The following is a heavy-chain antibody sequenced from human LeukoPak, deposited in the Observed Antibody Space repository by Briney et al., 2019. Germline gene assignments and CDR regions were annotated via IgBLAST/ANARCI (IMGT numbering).Heavy chain of an antibody. CDR1: GYTFTGYY. J-gene: IGHJ5*02. V-gene: IGHV1-8*03. CDR2: INPNSGNT. CDR3: ARSADSSSWYGSKYNWFDP. D-gene: IGHD6-13*01. Sequence: ASVKVSCKASGYTFTGYYMHWVRQAPGQGLEWMGRINPNSGNTGYAQKFQGRVTITRNTSISTAYMELSSLRSEDTAVYYWARSADSSSWYGSKYNWFDPWGQGTLVTVSS.